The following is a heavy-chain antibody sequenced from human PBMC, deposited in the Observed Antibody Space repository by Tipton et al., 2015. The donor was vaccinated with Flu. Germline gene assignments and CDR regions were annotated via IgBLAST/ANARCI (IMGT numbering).Heavy chain of an antibody. CDR3: ARDENGDYVFDY. J-gene: IGHJ4*02. V-gene: IGHV3-30*04. D-gene: IGHD4-17*01. CDR1: GFTFSSYA. Sequence: SLRLSCAASGFTFSSYAMHWVRQAPGKGLEWVAVISYDGSNKYYADSVKGRFTISRDNSKNTLYLQMNSLRAEDTAVYYCARDENGDYVFDYWGQGTLATVSS. CDR2: ISYDGSNK.